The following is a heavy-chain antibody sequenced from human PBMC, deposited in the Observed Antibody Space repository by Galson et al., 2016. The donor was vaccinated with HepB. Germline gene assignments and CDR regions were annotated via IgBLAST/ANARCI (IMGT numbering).Heavy chain of an antibody. CDR1: GFTFSRYS. D-gene: IGHD1-26*01. V-gene: IGHV3-21*05. CDR2: TSSTGHT. J-gene: IGHJ4*02. CDR3: ARGGSYYGYFDH. Sequence: SLRLSCAVSGFTFSRYSMSWVRQAPGKGLEWLSYTSSTGHTNHADSIKGRFTISRDNAKNSLFLQMDSLGAEDTAVYYCARGGSYYGYFDHWGQGNLVTVSS.